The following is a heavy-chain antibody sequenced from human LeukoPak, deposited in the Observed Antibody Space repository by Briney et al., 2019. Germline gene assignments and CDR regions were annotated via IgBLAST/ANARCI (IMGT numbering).Heavy chain of an antibody. CDR3: ARTAYCSSTSCYPPFGNWFDP. V-gene: IGHV4-61*02. CDR2: IYTSGST. Sequence: SQTLSLTCTVSGGSISSGSYYWSWIRQPAGKGLEWIGRIYTSGSTNYNPSLKSLVTISVDTSKNQFSLKLSSVTAADTAVYYCARTAYCSSTSCYPPFGNWFDPWGQGTLVTVSS. J-gene: IGHJ5*02. D-gene: IGHD2-2*01. CDR1: GGSISSGSYY.